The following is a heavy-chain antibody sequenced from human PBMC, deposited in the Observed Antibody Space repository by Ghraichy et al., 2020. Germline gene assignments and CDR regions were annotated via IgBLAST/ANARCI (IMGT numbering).Heavy chain of an antibody. J-gene: IGHJ3*02. D-gene: IGHD3-10*01. Sequence: GGSLRLSCAASGFTFSGSDVQWVRQASGKGLEWVGRLRNEANTYATAYAASVKGRFSISTDDSKITAYLQMDSLKIEDTAVYYCSRTVYGSGSSDVVFDIWGQGTVVTVSS. V-gene: IGHV3-73*01. CDR3: SRTVYGSGSSDVVFDI. CDR2: LRNEANTYAT. CDR1: GFTFSGSD.